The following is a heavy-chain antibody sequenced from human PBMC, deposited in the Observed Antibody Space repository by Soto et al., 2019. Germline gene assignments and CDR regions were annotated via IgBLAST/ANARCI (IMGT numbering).Heavy chain of an antibody. CDR2: ISGSGGST. Sequence: GGSLRLSCAASGFTFSSYAMSWVRQAPGKGLEWVSAISGSGGSTYYADSVKGRFTISTDNFKNTLYLQMNSLRAEDTAVYYCAKVDITMIVVVINQRISWFDPWGQGTLVTVSS. CDR3: AKVDITMIVVVINQRISWFDP. V-gene: IGHV3-23*01. J-gene: IGHJ5*02. D-gene: IGHD3-22*01. CDR1: GFTFSSYA.